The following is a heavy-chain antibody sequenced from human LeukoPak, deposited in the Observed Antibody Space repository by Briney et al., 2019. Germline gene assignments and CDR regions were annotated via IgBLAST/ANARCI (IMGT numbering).Heavy chain of an antibody. V-gene: IGHV3-30-3*01. Sequence: PGRSLRLSCAASGFTFSSYAMHWVRQAPGKGLEWVAVISYDGSNKYYADSVKGRFTISRDNSKNTLYLQMNSLRAEDTAVYYCAKGHYYDSSGYGLWDYWGQGTLVTVSS. CDR3: AKGHYYDSSGYGLWDY. CDR2: ISYDGSNK. D-gene: IGHD3-22*01. J-gene: IGHJ4*02. CDR1: GFTFSSYA.